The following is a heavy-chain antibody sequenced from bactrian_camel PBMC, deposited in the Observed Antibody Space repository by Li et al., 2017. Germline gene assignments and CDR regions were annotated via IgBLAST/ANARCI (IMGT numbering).Heavy chain of an antibody. Sequence: QLVESGGGSVQAGGSLRLSCAVSGYAYSAFCISWFRQGLGKEREGVAAIDTGGSTSYANSVQGQFTISKDGAENTVYLQMSSLKPEDTATYFCTALKLDGPGTCWDRQRDYENNYWGQGTQVTVS. V-gene: IGHV3S26*01. D-gene: IGHD3*01. CDR2: IDTGGST. J-gene: IGHJ4*01. CDR1: GYAYSAFC. CDR3: TALKLDGPGTCWDRQRDYENNY.